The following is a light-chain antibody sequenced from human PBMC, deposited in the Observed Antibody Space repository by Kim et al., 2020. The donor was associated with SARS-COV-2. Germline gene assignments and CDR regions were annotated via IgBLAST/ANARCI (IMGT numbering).Light chain of an antibody. Sequence: IVLTQSPGTLSLSPGERATPSCRASQSVSSNSLAWYQQKPGQAPRLFIYGASSRAAGIPDRFSGSGSGTDFTLTISRLEPEDIAVYYCQHYGISPMYTFGQGTKLEI. CDR2: GAS. CDR1: QSVSSNS. CDR3: QHYGISPMYT. J-gene: IGKJ2*01. V-gene: IGKV3-20*01.